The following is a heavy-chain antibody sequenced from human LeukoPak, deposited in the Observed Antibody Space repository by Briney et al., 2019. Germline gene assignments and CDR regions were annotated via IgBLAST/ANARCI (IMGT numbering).Heavy chain of an antibody. V-gene: IGHV3-30*18. D-gene: IGHD6-19*01. CDR1: GFTFSSYE. CDR2: ISYDGSYK. Sequence: PGGSLRLSCAASGFTFSSYEMNWVRQAPAKGLEWVAVISYDGSYKYYADSVKGRFTISRDNSKNTLYLQMNSLRAEDTAVYYCAKPRIAVAGTDLDFWGQGTLVTVSS. CDR3: AKPRIAVAGTDLDF. J-gene: IGHJ4*02.